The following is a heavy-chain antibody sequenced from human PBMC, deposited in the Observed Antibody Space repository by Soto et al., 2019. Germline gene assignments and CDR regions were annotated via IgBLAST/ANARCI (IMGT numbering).Heavy chain of an antibody. CDR3: AHSPEAVAGTYFDY. D-gene: IGHD6-19*01. CDR1: GFSLSTSGAG. CDR2: IYWNDDK. J-gene: IGHJ4*02. V-gene: IGHV2-5*01. Sequence: ASGPTLVNPTQTLTLTCTFSGFSLSTSGAGVGWIRQPPGKALEWLALIYWNDDKRYSPSLKSRLTITKDTSKNQVVLTMTNMDPVDTATYFCAHSPEAVAGTYFDYWGQGTLVTAPQ.